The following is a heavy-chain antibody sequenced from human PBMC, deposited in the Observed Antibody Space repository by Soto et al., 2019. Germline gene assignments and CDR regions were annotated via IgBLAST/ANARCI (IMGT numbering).Heavy chain of an antibody. CDR1: GGSMSSNY. CDR2: VFYGGT. Sequence: PSETLSLTCSVYGGSMSSNYWSWIRQSPDKGLEWLGYVFYGGTAYNPRLGGRVSMSVEPSTRRFSLKFTSDTVADSSVYSCASYTRALYFESWGQRILVTVSS. J-gene: IGHJ4*02. CDR3: ASYTRALYFES. V-gene: IGHV4-59*01.